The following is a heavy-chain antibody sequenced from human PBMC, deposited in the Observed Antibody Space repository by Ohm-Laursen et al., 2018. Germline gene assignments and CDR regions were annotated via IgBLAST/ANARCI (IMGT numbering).Heavy chain of an antibody. CDR2: MYATGSS. D-gene: IGHD3-9*01. CDR3: AVSEVRYSFTYLADF. V-gene: IGHV4-4*07. Sequence: SETLSLTCIVSGGSISSYYWSWIRQPAGKGLEWIGRMYATGSSNYNPSLNSRVTMSVDTSRNQFSLKLTSVTAADTAVYYCAVSEVRYSFTYLADFWGQGTLVTVPS. CDR1: GGSISSYY. J-gene: IGHJ4*02.